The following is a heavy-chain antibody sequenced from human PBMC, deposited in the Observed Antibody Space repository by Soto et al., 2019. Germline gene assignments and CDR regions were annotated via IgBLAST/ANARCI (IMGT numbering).Heavy chain of an antibody. V-gene: IGHV1-46*03. Sequence: ASMKVSCKASGYTFTTYYMHWVRQAPGQGLEWMGIINPSGGSTSYAQKFQGRVTMTRDTSTSTVYMELSSLRSEDTAVYYCARDGTMVRGGNYYYYGMDVWGQGTTVTVSS. D-gene: IGHD3-10*01. CDR3: ARDGTMVRGGNYYYYGMDV. CDR2: INPSGGST. CDR1: GYTFTTYY. J-gene: IGHJ6*02.